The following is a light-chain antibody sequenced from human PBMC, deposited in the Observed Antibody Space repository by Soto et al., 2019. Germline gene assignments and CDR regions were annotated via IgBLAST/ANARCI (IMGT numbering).Light chain of an antibody. CDR2: DNN. Sequence: QSVLTQPPSVSAAPGQKVTISCSGSSSNIGNNYVSWYQQLPGTAPKPLIYDNNKRPSGIPDRFSGSKSGTSATLGITGLQTGDEADYYCGTWDSSLSAWVFGRGTKLTVL. V-gene: IGLV1-51*01. CDR3: GTWDSSLSAWV. J-gene: IGLJ3*02. CDR1: SSNIGNNY.